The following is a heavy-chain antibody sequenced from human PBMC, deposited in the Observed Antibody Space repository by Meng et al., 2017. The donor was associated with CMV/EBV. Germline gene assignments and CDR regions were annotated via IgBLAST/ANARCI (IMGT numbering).Heavy chain of an antibody. Sequence: GESLKISCTSSGFTFGDYAMSWVRQAPGQGLEWVGFIRSKAYGGTTEYAASVKVRFTISRDDSKSIAYLQMNSLKTEDTAVYYCTRATRRSYYDFDIWGQGTMVTVSS. CDR2: IRSKAYGGTT. J-gene: IGHJ3*02. V-gene: IGHV3-49*04. CDR3: TRATRRSYYDFDI. D-gene: IGHD1-26*01. CDR1: GFTFGDYA.